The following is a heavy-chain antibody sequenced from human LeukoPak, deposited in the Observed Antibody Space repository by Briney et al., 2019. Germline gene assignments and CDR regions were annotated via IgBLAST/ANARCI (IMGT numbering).Heavy chain of an antibody. V-gene: IGHV3-30*18. J-gene: IGHJ4*02. CDR2: ISYDGSNP. CDR1: GFTFSSYG. D-gene: IGHD6-19*01. Sequence: PGRSLRLSCAASGFTFSSYGMHWVRQAPGKGLEWVAVISYDGSNPYYADSVQGRFTISRDNSKNTLYLQMNGLRLEDTAVYFCANSAYTSGWEIFDYWGQGTLVIVSS. CDR3: ANSAYTSGWEIFDY.